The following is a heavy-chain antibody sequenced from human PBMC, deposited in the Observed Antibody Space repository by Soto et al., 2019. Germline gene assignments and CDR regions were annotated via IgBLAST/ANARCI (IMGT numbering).Heavy chain of an antibody. V-gene: IGHV1-69*01. Sequence: QVQLVQSGAEVKKPGSSVKVSCKASGGTFSSYAISWVRQAPGQGLEWMGGIIPIFGTANYAQKSQGRVTITADESTSTAYMELSSLRSEDTAVYYCARDGEYSSGWPRGFDPWGQGTLVTVSS. CDR3: ARDGEYSSGWPRGFDP. CDR2: IIPIFGTA. CDR1: GGTFSSYA. J-gene: IGHJ5*02. D-gene: IGHD6-19*01.